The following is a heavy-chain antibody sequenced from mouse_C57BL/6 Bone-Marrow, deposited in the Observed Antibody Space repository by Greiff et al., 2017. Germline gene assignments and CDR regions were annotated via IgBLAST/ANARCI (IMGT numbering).Heavy chain of an antibody. J-gene: IGHJ4*01. Sequence: VQLKESGGDLVKPGGSLKLSCAASGFTFSSYGMSWVRQTPDKRLEWVATISSGGSYTYYPASVKGRFTFSRYTAKNTLYLQVRSLKSGDTAMYSGAGADYDGYYAMDYWGQGTSVTVSS. CDR2: ISSGGSYT. D-gene: IGHD2-4*01. V-gene: IGHV5-6*01. CDR1: GFTFSSYG. CDR3: AGADYDGYYAMDY.